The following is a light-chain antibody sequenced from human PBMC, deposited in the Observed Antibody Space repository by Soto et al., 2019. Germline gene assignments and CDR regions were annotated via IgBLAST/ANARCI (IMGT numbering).Light chain of an antibody. CDR3: QQRHNWPLT. CDR1: QSIKNNF. V-gene: IGKV3D-20*02. J-gene: IGKJ4*01. CDR2: GAS. Sequence: EIVLTQSPGTLSLSPGERATLSCRASQSIKNNFLAWYQQKPGQAPRLLIFGASSRSSGIPYRFSGSGSGTDFTLTISGLEPEDFAVYYCQQRHNWPLTFGGGTKVDIK.